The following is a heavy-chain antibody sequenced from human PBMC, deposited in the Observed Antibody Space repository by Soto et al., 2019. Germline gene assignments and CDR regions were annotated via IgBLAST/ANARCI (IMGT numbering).Heavy chain of an antibody. CDR3: ARDWGYCSSSICYGVFDY. CDR1: GYTFTRYH. Sequence: ASVKVSCKASGYTFTRYHLHWVRQAPGQGLEWMGIINPSGGSTNYAQRFQGRVTMTRDTSTSTVDMELSSLRSEDTAVYYCARDWGYCSSSICYGVFDYWGQGTLVTVSS. J-gene: IGHJ4*02. D-gene: IGHD2-2*01. CDR2: INPSGGST. V-gene: IGHV1-46*01.